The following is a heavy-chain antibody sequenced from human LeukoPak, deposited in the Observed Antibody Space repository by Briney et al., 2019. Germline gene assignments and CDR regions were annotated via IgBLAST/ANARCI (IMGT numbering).Heavy chain of an antibody. D-gene: IGHD2-15*01. CDR1: GFTFSNYW. Sequence: GGSLRLSCAAPGFTFSNYWMSWVRQAPGKGLEWVANIKQDGSEKYYVDSVKGRFTISRDNAKNSLYLQMNSLRAEDTAVYYCARDHGRYCSGGSCYFGGFFEYWGQGTLGTVSS. CDR2: IKQDGSEK. J-gene: IGHJ4*02. V-gene: IGHV3-7*03. CDR3: ARDHGRYCSGGSCYFGGFFEY.